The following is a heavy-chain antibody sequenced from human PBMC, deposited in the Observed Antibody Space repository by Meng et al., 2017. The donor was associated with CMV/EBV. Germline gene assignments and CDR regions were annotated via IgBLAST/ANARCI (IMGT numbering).Heavy chain of an antibody. CDR1: GYTFTGYY. CDR2: INPNSGGT. Sequence: ASVKVSCKASGYTFTGYYMHWVRQAPGQGLEWMGWINPNSGGTNYAQKFQGRVTMTRDTSISTAYMELSRLRSDDTAVYCCARARKSPVAGTSRGNYFDYWGQGTLVTVSS. J-gene: IGHJ4*02. CDR3: ARARKSPVAGTSRGNYFDY. V-gene: IGHV1-2*02. D-gene: IGHD6-19*01.